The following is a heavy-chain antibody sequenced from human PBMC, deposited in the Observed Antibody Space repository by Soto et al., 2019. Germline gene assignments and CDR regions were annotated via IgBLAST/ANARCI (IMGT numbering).Heavy chain of an antibody. CDR1: GYTLTELS. J-gene: IGHJ4*02. CDR2: FDPEDGET. CDR3: ATRTGGAITIFDY. V-gene: IGHV1-24*01. Sequence: ASVKVSCKVSGYTLTELSMHWVRQAPGKGLEWMGGFDPEDGETIYAQKFQGRVNMTEDTSTDTAYMELSSLRSEDTAVYYCATRTGGAITIFDYWGQGTLVTVSS. D-gene: IGHD3-3*01.